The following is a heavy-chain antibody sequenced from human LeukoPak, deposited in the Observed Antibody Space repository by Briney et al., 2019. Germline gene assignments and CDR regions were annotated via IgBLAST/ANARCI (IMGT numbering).Heavy chain of an antibody. D-gene: IGHD5-12*01. CDR3: ARVIPYSGYGYYFYGLDV. CDR2: IKQDGNEK. J-gene: IGHJ6*02. CDR1: GLTFRDYW. V-gene: IGHV3-7*01. Sequence: PGGSRRLSCAASGLTFRDYWMSWARQAPGKGLEWVANIKQDGNEKHYVDSVKGRFTISRDNAKNSLYLQMYSLRAEDTAVYYCARVIPYSGYGYYFYGLDVWGQGTTVTVSS.